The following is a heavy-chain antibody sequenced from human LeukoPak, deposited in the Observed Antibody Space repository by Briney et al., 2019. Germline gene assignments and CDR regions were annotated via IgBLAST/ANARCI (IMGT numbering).Heavy chain of an antibody. D-gene: IGHD4-17*01. CDR2: ISYDGSNK. CDR1: GFTFSSYG. CDR3: AKTLGDYYYYYGMDV. Sequence: GRCHRHSCAASGFTFSSYGMHWVRQAPGKGLEWVAVISYDGSNKYYADSVKGRFTISRDNSKNTLYLQMNSLRAEDTAVYYCAKTLGDYYYYYGMDVWGESTSDPVSS. V-gene: IGHV3-30*18. J-gene: IGHJ6*01.